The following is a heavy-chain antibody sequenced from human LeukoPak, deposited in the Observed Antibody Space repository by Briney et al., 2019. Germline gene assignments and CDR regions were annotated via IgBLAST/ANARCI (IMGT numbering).Heavy chain of an antibody. CDR1: GGSISSYY. J-gene: IGHJ4*02. V-gene: IGHV4-59*08. CDR3: ARGIVGSYFGY. Sequence: PSETLSLTCTVSGGSISSYYWSWIRQPPGKGLEWIGYIYYSGSTNYNPSLKSRVTISVDTSKNQFSLKLSSVTAADTAVYYCARGIVGSYFGYWGQGTLVTVSS. CDR2: IYYSGST. D-gene: IGHD1-26*01.